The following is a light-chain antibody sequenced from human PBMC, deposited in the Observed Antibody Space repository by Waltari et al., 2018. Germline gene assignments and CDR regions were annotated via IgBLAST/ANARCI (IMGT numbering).Light chain of an antibody. CDR1: QSVYSRN. CDR3: QQYGTSPPYT. J-gene: IGKJ2*01. Sequence: IVLTQSPGTLSLSPGERATLSCRASQSVYSRNLAWYQQKPGQDPRLLIYGASSRATGIPDRFSGRGSGTDFTLTISRLEPEDFAVYYGQQYGTSPPYTFGQGTKLEIK. CDR2: GAS. V-gene: IGKV3-20*01.